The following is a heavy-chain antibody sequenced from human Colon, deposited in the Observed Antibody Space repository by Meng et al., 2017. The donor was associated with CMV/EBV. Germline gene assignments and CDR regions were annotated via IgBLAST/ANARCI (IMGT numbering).Heavy chain of an antibody. Sequence: EVLVLEFGGDLVKPGWSLRLSCAVSGLRFNNDCMPWVRQAPGKGLEWVATISGNGASAYYADSVKGRFTISRDNSKNMVYLQMKTLRDEDTAVYYCAKGFYWGQGTLVTVSS. J-gene: IGHJ4*02. CDR1: GLRFNNDC. CDR3: AKGFY. CDR2: ISGNGASA. V-gene: IGHV3-23*01.